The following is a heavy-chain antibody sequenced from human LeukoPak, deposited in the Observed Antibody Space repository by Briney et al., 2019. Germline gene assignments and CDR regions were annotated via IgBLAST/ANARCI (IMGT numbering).Heavy chain of an antibody. J-gene: IGHJ5*02. CDR1: GYTFTGYY. CDR3: ARDFVRVFGVVIIPYNWFDP. CDR2: INPNSGGT. Sequence: ASVKVSCKASGYTFTGYYMHWVRQAPGQGLEWMGWINPNSGGTNYAQKFQGRVTMTRDTSISTAHMELSRLRSDDTAVYYCARDFVRVFGVVIIPYNWFDPWGQGTLVTVSS. D-gene: IGHD3-3*01. V-gene: IGHV1-2*02.